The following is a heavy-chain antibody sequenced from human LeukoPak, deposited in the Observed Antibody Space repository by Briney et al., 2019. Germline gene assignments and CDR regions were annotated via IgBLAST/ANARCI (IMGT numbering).Heavy chain of an antibody. D-gene: IGHD2-15*01. V-gene: IGHV1-2*02. J-gene: IGHJ4*02. CDR1: GYTFTDYY. CDR3: ARDLLVSRLGVAAIMGY. Sequence: GASVKVSCKASGYTFTDYYMHWVRQAPGQGLEWMGWINPNSGGTNYAQKFQGRVTMTRDTSISTAYMELSRLRSDDTAVYYCARDLLVSRLGVAAIMGYWGQGTLVTVSS. CDR2: INPNSGGT.